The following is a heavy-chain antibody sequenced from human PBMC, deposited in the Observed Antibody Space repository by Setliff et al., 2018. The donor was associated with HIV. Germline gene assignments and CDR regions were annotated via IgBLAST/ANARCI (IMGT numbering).Heavy chain of an antibody. J-gene: IGHJ3*02. V-gene: IGHV1-2*02. CDR3: ARDPGYKSSWYGAFDI. CDR2: INPNSGGT. CDR1: GDAFTDYY. D-gene: IGHD6-13*01. Sequence: ASVKVSCKASGDAFTDYYIHWVRQAPGQGLEWMGWINPNSGGTNYAQKFQGRVTMTRDTSISTAFMDLSRLRSDDTSVYYCARDPGYKSSWYGAFDIWGQGTMVTVSS.